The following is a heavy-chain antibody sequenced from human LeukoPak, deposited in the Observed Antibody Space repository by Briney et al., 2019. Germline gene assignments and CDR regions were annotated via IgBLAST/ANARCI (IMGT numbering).Heavy chain of an antibody. D-gene: IGHD2-2*01. Sequence: GRSLRLSCAASGFTFSSYGMHWVRQAPGKGLEWVAVIWYDGSNKYYADSVKGRFTVSRDNAKNSLYLQMNSLRAEDTAVYYCASHIVVVTAIRYYAMDVWGQGTTVTVSS. J-gene: IGHJ6*02. CDR3: ASHIVVVTAIRYYAMDV. CDR2: IWYDGSNK. V-gene: IGHV3-33*03. CDR1: GFTFSSYG.